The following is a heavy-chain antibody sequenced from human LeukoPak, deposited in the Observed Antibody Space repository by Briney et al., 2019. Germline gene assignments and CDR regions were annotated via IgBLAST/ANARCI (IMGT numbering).Heavy chain of an antibody. D-gene: IGHD3-3*01. CDR1: GFTFSSYS. CDR3: ARELDDFWSGYTLGFDY. V-gene: IGHV3-21*01. Sequence: PGGSLRLSCAASGFTFSSYSMNWVRQAPGKGLEWVSSISSSSSYIYYADSVKGRFTISRDNAKNSLYLQMNSLRAEDTAVYYCARELDDFWSGYTLGFDYWGQGTLVTVSS. J-gene: IGHJ4*02. CDR2: ISSSSSYI.